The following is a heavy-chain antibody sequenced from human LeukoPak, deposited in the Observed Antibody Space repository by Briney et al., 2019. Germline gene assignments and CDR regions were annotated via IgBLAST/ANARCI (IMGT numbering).Heavy chain of an antibody. CDR1: GGTFSSYA. D-gene: IGHD7-27*01. Sequence: VASVKVSCKASGGTFSSYAISWVRQAPGKGLEWMGGFDPEDGETIYAQKFQGRVTMTEDTSTDTAYMELSSLRSEDTAVYYCATERPGGGLGYFDYWGQGTLVTVSS. V-gene: IGHV1-24*01. J-gene: IGHJ4*02. CDR3: ATERPGGGLGYFDY. CDR2: FDPEDGET.